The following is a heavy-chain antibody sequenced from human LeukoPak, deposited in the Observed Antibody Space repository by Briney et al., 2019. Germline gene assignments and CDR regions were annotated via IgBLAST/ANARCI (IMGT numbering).Heavy chain of an antibody. D-gene: IGHD6-19*01. J-gene: IGHJ4*02. V-gene: IGHV3-74*01. CDR2: INSDGTDA. CDR1: GFTFSTYW. CDR3: TRAGSGWYFFDF. Sequence: PGGSLRLSCAASGFTFSTYWMHWVRHAPGKGLVWVSRINSDGTDAFYADSVKGRFTLSRDNAKNRVYLQMNSLRVDDTGVYYCTRAGSGWYFFDFWGQGTPVIVSS.